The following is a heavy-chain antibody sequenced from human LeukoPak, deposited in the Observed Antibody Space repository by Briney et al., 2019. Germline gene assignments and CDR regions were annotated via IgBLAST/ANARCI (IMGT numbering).Heavy chain of an antibody. D-gene: IGHD3-22*01. CDR3: ARHGYYYYTSGYFGY. CDR2: TYYSGTT. V-gene: IGHV4-39*01. Sequence: SETLSLTCTVSGGSISSSFYYWGWLRQPPGKGLEWIGSTYYSGTTYYRPSLKSRVSVDTSEYQLSLNLTSVTAADTALYYCARHGYYYYTSGYFGYWGQGILVTVSS. CDR1: GGSISSSFYY. J-gene: IGHJ4*02.